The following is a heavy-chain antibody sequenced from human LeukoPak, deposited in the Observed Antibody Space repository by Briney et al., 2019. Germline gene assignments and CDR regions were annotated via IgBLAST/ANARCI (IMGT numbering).Heavy chain of an antibody. CDR1: GFTFSHYA. CDR3: ANLGSSELRVPASQGN. Sequence: GGSLRLSCAASGFTFSHYAMSWVRQAPGKGPEWVSAISKDGGDSYYADPVKGRFAISRDNSKNTVFLQMNSLRVEDTAVYYCANLGSSELRVPASQGNWGQGTLVTVSS. J-gene: IGHJ4*02. D-gene: IGHD2-2*01. V-gene: IGHV3-23*01. CDR2: ISKDGGDS.